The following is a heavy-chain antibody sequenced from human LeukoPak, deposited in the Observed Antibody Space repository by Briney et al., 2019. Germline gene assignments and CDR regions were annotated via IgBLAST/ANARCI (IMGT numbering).Heavy chain of an antibody. J-gene: IGHJ6*02. D-gene: IGHD3-10*01. Sequence: TGGSLGLSCAASGFSFSHYSMTWARQASGKGLEWISYIGVGGRPTNYADSVKARFTISRDDAQNSLYLQMNSLRAEDTAVYYCAKNTWKSSDSGRGRMDVWGQGTTVTVSS. CDR2: IGVGGRPT. V-gene: IGHV3-48*01. CDR3: AKNTWKSSDSGRGRMDV. CDR1: GFSFSHYS.